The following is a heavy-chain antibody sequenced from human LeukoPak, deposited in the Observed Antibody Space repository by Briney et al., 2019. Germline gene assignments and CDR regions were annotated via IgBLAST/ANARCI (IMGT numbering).Heavy chain of an antibody. V-gene: IGHV4-39*07. CDR3: ARYCSGGSCYSSNFDY. Sequence: SETLSLTCTVSGGSISSSSYYWGWIRQPPGKGLEWIGSIYHSGSTYYNPSLKSRVTISVDTSKNQFSLKLSSVTAADTAVYYCARYCSGGSCYSSNFDYWGQGTLVTVSS. CDR1: GGSISSSSYY. J-gene: IGHJ4*02. D-gene: IGHD2-15*01. CDR2: IYHSGST.